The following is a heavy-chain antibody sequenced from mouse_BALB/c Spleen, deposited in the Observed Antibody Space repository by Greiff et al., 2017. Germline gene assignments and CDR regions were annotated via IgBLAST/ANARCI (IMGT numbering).Heavy chain of an antibody. V-gene: IGHV1-54*01. CDR3: ASGGYYFDY. Sequence: QLKQSGAELVRPGTSVKVSCKASGYAFTNYLIEWVKQRPGQGLEWIGVINPGSGGTNYNEKFKGKATLTADKSSSTAYMQLSSLTSDDSAVYFCASGGYYFDYWGQGTTLTVSS. D-gene: IGHD4-1*01. CDR1: GYAFTNYL. CDR2: INPGSGGT. J-gene: IGHJ2*01.